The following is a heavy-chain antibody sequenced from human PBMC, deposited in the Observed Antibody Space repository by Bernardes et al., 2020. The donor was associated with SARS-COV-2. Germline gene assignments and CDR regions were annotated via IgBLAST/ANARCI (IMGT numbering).Heavy chain of an antibody. CDR2: ISGSGGRT. V-gene: IGHV3-23*01. J-gene: IGHJ4*02. CDR3: AIPGGD. Sequence: GGSLRLSCAASGFPFSSYAMGWVRQSPGKGLDWVSTISGSGGRTYYADSVKGRFTISRDNSENTLILQMNSRRVDDTATYYCAIPGGDWGQGTLVTVSS. CDR1: GFPFSSYA. D-gene: IGHD3-16*01.